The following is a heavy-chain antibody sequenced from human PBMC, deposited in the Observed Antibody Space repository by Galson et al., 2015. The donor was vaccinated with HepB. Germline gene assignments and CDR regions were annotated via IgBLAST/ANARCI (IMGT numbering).Heavy chain of an antibody. D-gene: IGHD6-6*01. J-gene: IGHJ6*02. CDR2: ISWNSGSI. CDR1: GFTFDDYA. CDR3: AKAARPYYYYYGMDV. Sequence: SLRLSCAASGFTFDDYAMHWVRQAPGKGLEWVSGISWNSGSIGYADSVKGRFTISRDNAKNSLYLQMNSLRAEDTALYYCAKAARPYYYYYGMDVWGQGTTVTVSS. V-gene: IGHV3-9*01.